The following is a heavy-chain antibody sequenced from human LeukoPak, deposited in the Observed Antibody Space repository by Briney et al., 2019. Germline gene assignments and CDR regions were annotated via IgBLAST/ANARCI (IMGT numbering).Heavy chain of an antibody. V-gene: IGHV3-20*04. J-gene: IGHJ4*02. CDR3: ATDRTTVTVFDY. D-gene: IGHD4-17*01. CDR2: INWNGGST. CDR1: GFTFDDYG. Sequence: GGSLRLSCAASGFTFDDYGMSWVRQAPGKGLEWVSGINWNGGSTGYADSVKGRFTISRDNAKNTLYLQMNSLRADDTAVYYYATDRTTVTVFDYWGQGTLVTVSS.